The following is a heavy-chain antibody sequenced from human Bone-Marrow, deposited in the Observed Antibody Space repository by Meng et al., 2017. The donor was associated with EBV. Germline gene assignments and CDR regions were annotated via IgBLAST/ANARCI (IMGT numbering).Heavy chain of an antibody. Sequence: VQPVQFGVAVTKSGSWVKVSCKGSGGSFSRYGVVWVRQAPGLGLEWMGGTIPLFGPAKFARKFQGRVTVTADESTNTAYMELSSLTSEDTAVYFCARPDDYNFKGFYHWGQGTLVTVSS. V-gene: IGHV1-69*01. J-gene: IGHJ4*02. CDR1: GGSFSRYG. CDR2: TIPLFGPA. D-gene: IGHD5-24*01. CDR3: ARPDDYNFKGFYH.